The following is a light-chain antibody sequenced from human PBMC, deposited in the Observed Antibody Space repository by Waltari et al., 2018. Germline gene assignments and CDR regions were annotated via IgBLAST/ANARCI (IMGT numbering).Light chain of an antibody. Sequence: DIVMTQSPDSLAVSLGEMATISCKSSQSVLYSFNNKNFLSWYQLKPGQPPKLLIYWASTREPGVPGRFRASGSGADFTLTISSLQAEDVAVYYCQQYHSTPYTFGQGTNLEIK. V-gene: IGKV4-1*01. CDR3: QQYHSTPYT. J-gene: IGKJ2*01. CDR1: QSVLYSFNNKNF. CDR2: WAS.